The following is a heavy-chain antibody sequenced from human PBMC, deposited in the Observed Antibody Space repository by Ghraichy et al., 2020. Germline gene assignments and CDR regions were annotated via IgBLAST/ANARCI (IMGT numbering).Heavy chain of an antibody. D-gene: IGHD2-8*02. CDR2: ISGSGGTT. Sequence: GGSLRLSCATSGFTFSGYAMSWVRQAPGKGLEWVSAISGSGGTTYYADSVKGRLTISRDNSKSTLYLQMNSLRAEDTAIYYCARDWVHLKVEAGTGYFDFWGQGTLVTVSS. CDR1: GFTFSGYA. CDR3: ARDWVHLKVEAGTGYFDF. V-gene: IGHV3-23*01. J-gene: IGHJ4*02.